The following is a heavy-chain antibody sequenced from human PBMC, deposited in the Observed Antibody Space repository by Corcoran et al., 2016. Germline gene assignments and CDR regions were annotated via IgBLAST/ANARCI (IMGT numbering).Heavy chain of an antibody. CDR2: IVVGSGNT. V-gene: IGHV1-58*01. Sequence: QMQLVQSGPEVKKPGTSVKVSCKASGFTFTSSAVQWVRQARGQRLEWIGWIVVGSGNTNYAQKFQERVTITRDMSTSTAYMELSSLRSEDTAVYYCAALPHNYGGNSDDFDYWGQGTLVTVSS. CDR3: AALPHNYGGNSDDFDY. CDR1: GFTFTSSA. J-gene: IGHJ4*02. D-gene: IGHD4-17*01.